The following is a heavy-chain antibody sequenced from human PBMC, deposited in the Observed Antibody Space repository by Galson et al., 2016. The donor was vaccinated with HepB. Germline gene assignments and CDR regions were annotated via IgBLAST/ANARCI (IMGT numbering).Heavy chain of an antibody. J-gene: IGHJ3*02. D-gene: IGHD2-2*01. Sequence: SLRLSCAASGFTFSTFWIHWVRQAPGKGLVWVSRISTDGTITTYADSVKGRFTISRDNAKNTLYLQMTRLRADDTAVYYCGRTIIPSSPAFDIWGPGTMVTVSS. CDR1: GFTFSTFW. V-gene: IGHV3-74*01. CDR3: GRTIIPSSPAFDI. CDR2: ISTDGTIT.